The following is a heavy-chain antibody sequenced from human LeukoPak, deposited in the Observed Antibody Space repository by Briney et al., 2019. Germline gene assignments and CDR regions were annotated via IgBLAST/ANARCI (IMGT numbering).Heavy chain of an antibody. V-gene: IGHV4-39*07. Sequence: SETLSLTCTVSGGSISSSSYYWGWIRQPPGKGLEWIGSIYYSGSTYYNPSLKSRVTISVDTSKNQFFLKLSSVTAADTAVYYCARDAGVVGAAAVDYWGQGTLVTVSS. D-gene: IGHD6-13*01. J-gene: IGHJ4*02. CDR3: ARDAGVVGAAAVDY. CDR2: IYYSGST. CDR1: GGSISSSSYY.